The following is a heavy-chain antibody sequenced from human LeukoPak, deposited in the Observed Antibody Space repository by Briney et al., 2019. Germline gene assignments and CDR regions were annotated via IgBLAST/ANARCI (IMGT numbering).Heavy chain of an antibody. CDR2: ISYDGSNK. CDR3: ARDPRIAAAGLDWLYYMDV. V-gene: IGHV3-30-3*01. D-gene: IGHD6-13*01. J-gene: IGHJ6*03. Sequence: GGSLRLSCAASGFTFSSYAMHWVRQAPGKGLEWVAVISYDGSNKYYADSVKGRFTISRDNSKNTLYLQMNSLRAEDTAVYYCARDPRIAAAGLDWLYYMDVWGKGTTVTVSS. CDR1: GFTFSSYA.